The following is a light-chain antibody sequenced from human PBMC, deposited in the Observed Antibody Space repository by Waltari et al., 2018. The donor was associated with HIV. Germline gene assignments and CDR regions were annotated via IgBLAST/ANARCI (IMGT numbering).Light chain of an antibody. J-gene: IGKJ4*01. CDR3: QQYGTSPLT. Sequence: EIVLTQSPGTLSLSPGERATLSCRASQSVSSSSLAWYQQKPGQAPRLLIYDASSRATGIPDRFSGTGSGTDFTLNISRLEPEDFAVYYCQQYGTSPLTFGGGTKVEIK. CDR2: DAS. CDR1: QSVSSSS. V-gene: IGKV3-20*01.